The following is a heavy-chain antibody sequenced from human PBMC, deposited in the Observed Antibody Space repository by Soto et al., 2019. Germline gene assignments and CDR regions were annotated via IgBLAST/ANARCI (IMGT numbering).Heavy chain of an antibody. CDR3: ARDFYGGYTYGPGDY. Sequence: RLSCAASGFTVSSNYMSWVRQAPGKGLEWVSVIYSGGSTYYADSVKGRFTISRDNAKRSLYLQMNSLRAEDTAVYYCARDFYGGYTYGPGDYWGQGALVTVSS. V-gene: IGHV3-53*01. CDR2: IYSGGST. D-gene: IGHD5-18*01. CDR1: GFTVSSNY. J-gene: IGHJ4*02.